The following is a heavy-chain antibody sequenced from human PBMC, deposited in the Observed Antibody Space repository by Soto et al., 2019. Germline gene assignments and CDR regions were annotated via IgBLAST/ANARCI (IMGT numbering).Heavy chain of an antibody. CDR1: GFTFSDYY. CDR3: ARADFNYDILTGLFDY. J-gene: IGHJ4*02. D-gene: IGHD3-9*01. V-gene: IGHV3-11*06. Sequence: GGSLRLSCAASGFTFSDYYMSWIRQAPGKGLEWVSYISSSSSYTNYADSVKGRFTISRDNAKNSLYLQMNSLRAEDTAVYYCARADFNYDILTGLFDYWGQGTLVTVSS. CDR2: ISSSSSYT.